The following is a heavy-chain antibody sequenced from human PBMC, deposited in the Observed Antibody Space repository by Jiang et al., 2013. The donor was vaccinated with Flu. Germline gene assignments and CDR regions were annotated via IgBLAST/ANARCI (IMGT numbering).Heavy chain of an antibody. CDR1: GGSISSYY. V-gene: IGHV4-59*08. Sequence: LLKPSETLSLTCTVSGGSISSYYWSWIRQPPGKGLEWIGYIYYSGSTNYNPSLKSRVTISVDTSKNQFSLKLSSVTAADTAVYYCARLYYDSSGYRLDYWGQGTLVTVSS. D-gene: IGHD3-22*01. J-gene: IGHJ4*02. CDR2: IYYSGST. CDR3: ARLYYDSSGYRLDY.